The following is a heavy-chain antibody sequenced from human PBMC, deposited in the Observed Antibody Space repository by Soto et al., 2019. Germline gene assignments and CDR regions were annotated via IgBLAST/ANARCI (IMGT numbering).Heavy chain of an antibody. CDR2: IYPHSDGT. CDR3: ARGHGRQNFDN. Sequence: QVQLVQSGAEVKKPGASVTVSCRTSGYTFSSYYIHWVRQAPGQGLQWMGWIYPHSDGTSYTPRFQGRVTMAANMSPNTAYMELRRLTSDDAATYYCARGHGRQNFDNWGQGTLVTVSS. V-gene: IGHV1-2*02. J-gene: IGHJ4*02. CDR1: GYTFSSYY.